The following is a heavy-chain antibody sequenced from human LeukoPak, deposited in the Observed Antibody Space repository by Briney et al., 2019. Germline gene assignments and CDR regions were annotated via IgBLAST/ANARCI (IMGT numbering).Heavy chain of an antibody. Sequence: GRSLRLSCAASGFTFSSYGMPWVRQAPGKGLEWVAVISYDGSNKYYADSVKGRFTISRDNSKNTLYLQMNSLRAEDTAVYYCAKGSSAIFGLFDPWGQGTLVTVSS. V-gene: IGHV3-30*18. J-gene: IGHJ5*02. D-gene: IGHD3-3*01. CDR3: AKGSSAIFGLFDP. CDR2: ISYDGSNK. CDR1: GFTFSSYG.